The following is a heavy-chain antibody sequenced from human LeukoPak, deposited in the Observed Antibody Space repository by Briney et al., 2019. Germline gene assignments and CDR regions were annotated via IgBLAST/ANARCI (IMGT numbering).Heavy chain of an antibody. J-gene: IGHJ5*02. CDR1: GASVSAYY. V-gene: IGHV4-59*02. CDR3: VQVRLAGLFDP. CDR2: IHYSGST. D-gene: IGHD3-3*02. Sequence: SETLSLTCTVSGASVSAYYWTWIRQPPGRRLEWLGYIHYSGSTNYNPSLNSRVTMSLDASKNQFSLKLSSVSAADTAVYYCVQVRLAGLFDPWGQGTLVTVSS.